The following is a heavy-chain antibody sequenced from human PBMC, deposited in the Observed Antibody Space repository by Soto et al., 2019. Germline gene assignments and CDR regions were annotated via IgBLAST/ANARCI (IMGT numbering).Heavy chain of an antibody. CDR1: GGTFSSYT. CDR2: IIPILGIA. V-gene: IGHV1-69*08. D-gene: IGHD3-10*01. CDR3: ARDRGFGGDYTDS. J-gene: IGHJ4*02. Sequence: QVQLVQSGAEVKKPGSSVKVSCKASGGTFSSYTISWVRQAPGQGLEWMGRIIPILGIANYAQKFQGRVTITADKSTSTAYKELRSLRAEDRAVYYCARDRGFGGDYTDSWGQGTLVTVSS.